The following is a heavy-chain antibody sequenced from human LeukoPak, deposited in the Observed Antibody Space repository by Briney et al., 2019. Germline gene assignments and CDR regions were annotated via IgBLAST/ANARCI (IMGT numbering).Heavy chain of an antibody. D-gene: IGHD3-9*01. Sequence: SVKVSCKASGGTFSSYAISWVRQAHGQGLEWMGGIIPIFGTANYAQKFQGRVTITADESTSTAYMELSSLRSEDTAVYYCARGSSRGVLYGIEWFDPWGQGTLVTVSS. V-gene: IGHV1-69*13. J-gene: IGHJ5*02. CDR1: GGTFSSYA. CDR3: ARGSSRGVLYGIEWFDP. CDR2: IIPIFGTA.